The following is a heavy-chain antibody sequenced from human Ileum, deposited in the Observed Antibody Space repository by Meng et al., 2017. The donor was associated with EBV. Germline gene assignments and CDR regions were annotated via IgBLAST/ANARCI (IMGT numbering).Heavy chain of an antibody. CDR2: TNEDGEIT. CDR3: SRDLAGPFDD. V-gene: IGHV3-74*01. CDR1: GFSFGLFW. Sequence: ELLSVWSGVGLVQPVGSLRLSCAVSGFSFGLFWMHWVRQVPGKGLVWVARTNEDGEITNYADSVKGRFTISRDNTRNTLYLQMNSLRDEDTAVYFCSRDLAGPFDDWGQGTLVTVSS. J-gene: IGHJ4*02.